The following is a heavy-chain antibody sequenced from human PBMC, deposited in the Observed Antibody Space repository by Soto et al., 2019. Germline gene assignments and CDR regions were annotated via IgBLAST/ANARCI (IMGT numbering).Heavy chain of an antibody. Sequence: QVQLVESGGGVVQPGRSLRLSCAASGFTFSTYGIHWVRQAPGKELERVALITSDGNNKFYADSVKGRFTISRDNSKNALYLQMNSLRAEDTAVYYCAKGGDMDYWGQGTLVTVSS. D-gene: IGHD2-15*01. CDR1: GFTFSTYG. CDR3: AKGGDMDY. CDR2: ITSDGNNK. V-gene: IGHV3-30*18. J-gene: IGHJ4*02.